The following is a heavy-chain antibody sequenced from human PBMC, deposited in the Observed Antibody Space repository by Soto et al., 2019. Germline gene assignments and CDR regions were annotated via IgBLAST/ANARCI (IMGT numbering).Heavy chain of an antibody. D-gene: IGHD2-15*01. Sequence: GGSLRLPCAASGFTFSSYGMHWVRQAPGKGLEWLAVISYDGSNKYYADSVKGRFTISRDNSKNTLYLQMNSLRAEDTAVYYCAKDGGYCSGGSCSPSFYMDVWGKGTTVTVSS. CDR2: ISYDGSNK. V-gene: IGHV3-30*18. CDR1: GFTFSSYG. CDR3: AKDGGYCSGGSCSPSFYMDV. J-gene: IGHJ6*03.